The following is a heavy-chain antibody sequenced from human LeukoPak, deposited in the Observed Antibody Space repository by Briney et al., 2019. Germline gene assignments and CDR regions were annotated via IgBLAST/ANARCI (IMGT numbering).Heavy chain of an antibody. D-gene: IGHD3-10*01. V-gene: IGHV4-30-2*01. CDR1: GGSISSGGYS. Sequence: PSQTLCLTCAVSGGSISSGGYSWSWIRQPAGKGLEWIGYIYHSGSTYYNPSLKSRVTISVDRSKNQFSLKLSSVTAADTAVYYCARQRITMVRGHNWFDPWGQGTLVTVSS. CDR3: ARQRITMVRGHNWFDP. CDR2: IYHSGST. J-gene: IGHJ5*02.